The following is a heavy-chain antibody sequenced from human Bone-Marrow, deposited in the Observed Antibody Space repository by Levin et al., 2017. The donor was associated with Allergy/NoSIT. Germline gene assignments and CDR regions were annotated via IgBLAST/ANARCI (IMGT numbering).Heavy chain of an antibody. CDR1: GFIFDDYA. J-gene: IGHJ4*02. CDR3: AKGRWLQGLDY. CDR2: ISWNGDKI. D-gene: IGHD5-24*01. V-gene: IGHV3-9*01. Sequence: QAGESLKISCAASGFIFDDYAMHWVRQVPGKGLEWVSGISWNGDKIGYGDSVKGRFTISRDNANSSLHLQMTSLRADDTALYYCAKGRWLQGLDYWGQPTLVTVSS.